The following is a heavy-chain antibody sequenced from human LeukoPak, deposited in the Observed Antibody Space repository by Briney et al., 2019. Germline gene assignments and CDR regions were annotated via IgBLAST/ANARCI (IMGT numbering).Heavy chain of an antibody. CDR1: EFTFSSYA. Sequence: GGSLRLSCAASEFTFSSYAMSWVRQAPGKGLEWVSIISGSGDNTYYADSVKGRFTISRDNAKNTLYLQMNSLRAEDTAMYYCARDGDGQIVATTGGFDYWGQGTLVTVSS. CDR2: ISGSGDNT. V-gene: IGHV3-23*01. CDR3: ARDGDGQIVATTGGFDY. J-gene: IGHJ4*02. D-gene: IGHD5-12*01.